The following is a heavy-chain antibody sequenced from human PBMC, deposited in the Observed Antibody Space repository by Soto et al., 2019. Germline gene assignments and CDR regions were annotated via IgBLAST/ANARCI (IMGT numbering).Heavy chain of an antibody. V-gene: IGHV4-31*03. CDR1: GGSFSSGAYY. CDR2: IYYSGST. D-gene: IGHD5-12*01. J-gene: IGHJ3*02. CDR3: ARARLRAVYAFDI. Sequence: LSLTCTVSGGSFSSGAYYWTWIRQRPGKGLEWIGYIYYSGSTYYSPSLKSRLSISLDTSKNQFSLRLSSVTAADTAMYYCARARLRAVYAFDIWGQGTMVTVSS.